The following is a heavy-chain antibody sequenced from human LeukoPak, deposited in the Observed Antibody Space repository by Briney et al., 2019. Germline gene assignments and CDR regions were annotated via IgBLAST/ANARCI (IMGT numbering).Heavy chain of an antibody. CDR2: INSDGSST. Sequence: LRLSXAASGFTFSSYWMHWVRQAPGKGLVWVSRINSDGSSTSYADSVKGRFTISRDNAKNTLYLQMNSLRAEDTAVYYCARDNSIVYYYYYGMDVWGQGTTVTVSS. V-gene: IGHV3-74*01. D-gene: IGHD1-26*01. J-gene: IGHJ6*02. CDR1: GFTFSSYW. CDR3: ARDNSIVYYYYYGMDV.